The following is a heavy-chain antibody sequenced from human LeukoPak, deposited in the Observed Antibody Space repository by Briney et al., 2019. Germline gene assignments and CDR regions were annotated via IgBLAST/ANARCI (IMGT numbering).Heavy chain of an antibody. Sequence: SETLSLTCAVSGGSVSSGSYYWSWIRQPPGKGLEWIGYIYYSGSTNYNPSLKSRVTISVDTSKNQFSLKLSSVTAANTAVYYCARDWSDYYDSSGYWYFDLWGRGTLVTVSS. D-gene: IGHD3-22*01. V-gene: IGHV4-61*01. CDR2: IYYSGST. CDR1: GGSVSSGSYY. CDR3: ARDWSDYYDSSGYWYFDL. J-gene: IGHJ2*01.